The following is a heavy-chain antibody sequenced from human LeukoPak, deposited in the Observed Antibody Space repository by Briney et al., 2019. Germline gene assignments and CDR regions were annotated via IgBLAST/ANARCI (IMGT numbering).Heavy chain of an antibody. CDR1: GFTFSDYY. CDR3: ARAPYYESSGPL. Sequence: GGSLRLSCAASGFTFSDYYMSWIRQAPGKGLEWVSYISSSGSTIYYADSVKGRFTISRDNAKNSVYLEMNSLRVEDTAVYFCARAPYYESSGPLWGQGTLVTVSS. CDR2: ISSSGSTI. D-gene: IGHD3-22*01. J-gene: IGHJ4*02. V-gene: IGHV3-11*04.